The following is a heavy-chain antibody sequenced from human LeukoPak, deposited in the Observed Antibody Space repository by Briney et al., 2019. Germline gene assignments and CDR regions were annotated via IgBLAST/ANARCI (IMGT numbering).Heavy chain of an antibody. V-gene: IGHV1-8*03. CDR2: MNPNSGNI. CDR1: GYTFTSYD. CDR3: ARSERDFMDV. J-gene: IGHJ6*03. Sequence: ASVKVSCKASGYTFTSYDINWVRQATGQGLEWMGWMNPNSGNIGYAQKFQGRVTITRNTSISTAYMELSSLRSEDTAVYYCARSERDFMDVWGKGTTVTVSS. D-gene: IGHD3-3*01.